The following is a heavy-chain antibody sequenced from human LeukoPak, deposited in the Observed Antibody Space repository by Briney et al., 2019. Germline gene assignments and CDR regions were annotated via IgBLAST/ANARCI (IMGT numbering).Heavy chain of an antibody. Sequence: GGSLRLSCAASGFTFSSYAMSWVRQAPGKGLEWVSAISGSGGSTYYADSVKGRFTISRDNSKNTLYLQMYSLRAEDTAVYYCAKGLEQLVDLGSDYWGQGTLVTVSS. D-gene: IGHD6-13*01. CDR1: GFTFSSYA. V-gene: IGHV3-23*01. J-gene: IGHJ4*02. CDR3: AKGLEQLVDLGSDY. CDR2: ISGSGGST.